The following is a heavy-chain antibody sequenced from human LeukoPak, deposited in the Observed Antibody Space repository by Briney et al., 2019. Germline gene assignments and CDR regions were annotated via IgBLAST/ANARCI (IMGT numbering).Heavy chain of an antibody. Sequence: PSETLALTCTVSGGSFNNYYWSWIRQPAGEALEWIGRIHTSGSTHYNPSLKSRVTMSVDTSKNQFSLKLSSLPDADTAVYYCARDSLPYYFDHWGQGTLVTVSS. V-gene: IGHV4-4*07. CDR3: ARDSLPYYFDH. CDR1: GGSFNNYY. J-gene: IGHJ4*02. CDR2: IHTSGST.